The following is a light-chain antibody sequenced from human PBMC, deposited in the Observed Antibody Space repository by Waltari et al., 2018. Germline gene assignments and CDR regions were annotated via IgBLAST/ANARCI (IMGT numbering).Light chain of an antibody. V-gene: IGKV3-15*01. CDR3: QQYSNWPYT. CDR1: QSVPTN. J-gene: IGKJ2*01. Sequence: EIVMTQSPDTLSVAPGERVTLSCRASQSVPTNLAWYHQKPGQPPRLLTYVASTRATGVPARFSGSGSGTEFTLTISSLESEDFAVYYCQQYSNWPYTFGQGTKLEIK. CDR2: VAS.